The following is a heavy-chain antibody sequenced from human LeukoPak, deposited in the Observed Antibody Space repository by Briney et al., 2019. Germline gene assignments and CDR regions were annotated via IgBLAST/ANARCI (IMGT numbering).Heavy chain of an antibody. V-gene: IGHV4-39*01. CDR3: ARGFSLDP. CDR1: GGSISSSSYY. Sequence: SETLSLTCTVSGGSISSSSYYWGWIRQPPGKGLEWIGSIYYSGSTYYNPSLKSRVTISVDTSKNQFSLKLSSVTAADTAVYYCARGFSLDPWGQGTLVTVSS. J-gene: IGHJ5*02. CDR2: IYYSGST.